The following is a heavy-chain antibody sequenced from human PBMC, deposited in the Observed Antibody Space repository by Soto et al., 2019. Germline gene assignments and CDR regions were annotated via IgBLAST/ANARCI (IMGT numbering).Heavy chain of an antibody. V-gene: IGHV4-59*01. CDR3: ASLGGSYYRFDY. J-gene: IGHJ4*02. CDR1: GGSIRTYY. Sequence: LETLSLTCTVSGGSIRTYYWSWIRQSPGKGLEWIAYVYYSGNTYYNPSLKSRATISVDTSKNQFSLRLSSVTAGDTAVYYCASLGGSYYRFDYWGQGTPVTVSS. CDR2: VYYSGNT. D-gene: IGHD1-26*01.